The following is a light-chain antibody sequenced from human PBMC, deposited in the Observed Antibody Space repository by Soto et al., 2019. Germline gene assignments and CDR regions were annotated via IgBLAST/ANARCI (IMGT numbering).Light chain of an antibody. Sequence: EIVMTQSPATLSVSPGERATLSCRASQSVSSNLAWYQQKPGQAPRLLIYGASTRATGIPARFSGSGSGTEFTLTISSLQPEDVATYYCQKCNSAPFTFGPGTKVDIK. V-gene: IGKV3-15*01. CDR3: QKCNSAPFT. CDR1: QSVSSN. CDR2: GAS. J-gene: IGKJ3*01.